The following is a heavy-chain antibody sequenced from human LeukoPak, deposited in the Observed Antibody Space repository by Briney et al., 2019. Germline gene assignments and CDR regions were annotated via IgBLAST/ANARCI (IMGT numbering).Heavy chain of an antibody. CDR3: ARQAEQWLAKYYFDY. CDR1: GYSFTSYW. J-gene: IGHJ4*02. CDR2: IYPGDSDT. Sequence: GESLKISCQGSGYSFTSYWIGWVRQVPGKGLEWMGIIYPGDSDTRYSPSFQGQVTISADKSISTAYLQWSSLKASDTAMYYCARQAEQWLAKYYFDYWGQGTLVTVSS. V-gene: IGHV5-51*01. D-gene: IGHD6-19*01.